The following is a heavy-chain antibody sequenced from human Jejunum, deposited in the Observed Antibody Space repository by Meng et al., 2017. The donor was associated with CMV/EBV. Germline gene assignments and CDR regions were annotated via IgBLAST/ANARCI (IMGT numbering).Heavy chain of an antibody. Sequence: GFNFSSYEMNWVRQIPGKGLEWISYISASTSAIYYAASVKGRFTISRDNVKNSLYLLMESLRADDTAIYYCVRGGSSGTLKYFDYWGQGALVTVSS. CDR2: ISASTSAI. CDR3: VRGGSSGTLKYFDY. V-gene: IGHV3-48*03. CDR1: GFNFSSYE. J-gene: IGHJ4*02. D-gene: IGHD3-3*01.